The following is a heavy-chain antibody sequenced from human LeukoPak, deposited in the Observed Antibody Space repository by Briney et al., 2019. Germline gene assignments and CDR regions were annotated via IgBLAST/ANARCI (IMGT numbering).Heavy chain of an antibody. V-gene: IGHV1-3*01. CDR1: GYTFTSYT. CDR2: INAGNSNT. Sequence: ASVKVSCKASGYTFTSYTIHWVRQAPGQRLEWMGWINAGNSNTKYSQKLQGRVIITRDTSASTAYMELSSLRSDDTAVYYCARDLRGYSYGFYYYYYGMDVWGQGTTVTVSS. CDR3: ARDLRGYSYGFYYYYYGMDV. D-gene: IGHD5-18*01. J-gene: IGHJ6*02.